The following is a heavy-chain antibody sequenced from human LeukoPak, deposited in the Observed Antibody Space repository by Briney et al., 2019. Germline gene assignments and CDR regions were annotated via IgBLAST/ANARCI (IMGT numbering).Heavy chain of an antibody. Sequence: GGSLRLSCAASGFTFGTYGMSWVRRAPGKGREWVSGISGSGGSRFYTDSVKGRFTISRDNSKNTLYLQMNSLRAEDTAVYYCAKLREWELPDLFDYWGQGTLVTVSS. V-gene: IGHV3-23*01. CDR2: ISGSGGSR. CDR1: GFTFGTYG. D-gene: IGHD1-26*01. CDR3: AKLREWELPDLFDY. J-gene: IGHJ4*02.